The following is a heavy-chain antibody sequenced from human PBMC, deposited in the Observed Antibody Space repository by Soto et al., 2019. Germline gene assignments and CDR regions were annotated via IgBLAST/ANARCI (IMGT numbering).Heavy chain of an antibody. CDR3: ARDRDNYGSGNYYNRIDF. J-gene: IGHJ4*02. CDR2: IIPLFGTP. V-gene: IGHV1-69*01. D-gene: IGHD3-10*01. Sequence: QVQLVQSGAEVKKPGSSVKVSCKASGGIFSTYAISWLRQAPGQGLEWMGGIIPLFGTPNYAQKFQGRVTITADESTNTAYMELSRLRSEDTAVYYGARDRDNYGSGNYYNRIDFWGQGTLVTVSS. CDR1: GGIFSTYA.